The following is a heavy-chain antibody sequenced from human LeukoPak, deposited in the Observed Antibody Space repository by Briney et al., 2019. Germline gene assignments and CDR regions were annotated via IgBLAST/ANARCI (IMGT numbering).Heavy chain of an antibody. V-gene: IGHV1-8*01. CDR3: ARVQTVGPRWFDP. CDR1: GYTFTSYD. J-gene: IGHJ5*02. CDR2: MNPNIGNT. D-gene: IGHD4-17*01. Sequence: ASVKVSCQASGYTFTSYDINWVRQATGQGLEWMGWMNPNIGNTGYAQKFQGRVTLTRNTSISTAHMELSSLRSEDTAVYYCARVQTVGPRWFDPWGQGTLVTVSS.